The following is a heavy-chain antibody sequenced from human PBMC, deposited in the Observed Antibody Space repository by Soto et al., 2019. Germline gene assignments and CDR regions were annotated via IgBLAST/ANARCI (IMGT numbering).Heavy chain of an antibody. D-gene: IGHD3-22*01. V-gene: IGHV1-18*01. J-gene: IGHJ4*02. CDR1: GYTFTTYG. CDR3: ARGPTDYYDNSGNYFLDY. CDR2: ISTYNGNT. Sequence: QVQLVQSGAEVKKPGASVKVSCKASGYTFTTYGMSWVRQARGQGLDWMGWISTYNGNTKYAERLQGRVTMTTDTTTSTAYMELRSLRSDDTAMYYCARGPTDYYDNSGNYFLDYWGQGTLVTVSS.